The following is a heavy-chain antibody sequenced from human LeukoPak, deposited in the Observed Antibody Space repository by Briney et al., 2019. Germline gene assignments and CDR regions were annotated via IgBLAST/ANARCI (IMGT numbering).Heavy chain of an antibody. CDR1: GFSFSAYA. CDR3: AKDHDYYASGPI. V-gene: IGHV3-23*01. D-gene: IGHD3-10*01. Sequence: GGSLRLSCAASGFSFSAYAMSWVRQAPGKGLEWVSAISGSGGSTYYADSVKGRFTISRDNSKNTLYLQMNSLRAEDTAVYYCAKDHDYYASGPIWGQGTMVTVSS. CDR2: ISGSGGST. J-gene: IGHJ3*02.